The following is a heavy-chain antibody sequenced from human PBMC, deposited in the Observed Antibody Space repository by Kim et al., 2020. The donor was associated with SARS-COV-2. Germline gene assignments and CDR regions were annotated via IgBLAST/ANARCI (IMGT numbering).Heavy chain of an antibody. V-gene: IGHV4-31*02. Sequence: SNPSLKSRVTISVDTAKNQFALRLGSVTGADTAVYYCARASSWRYNWFDPWGQGTLVTVSS. CDR3: ARASSWRYNWFDP. D-gene: IGHD6-13*01. J-gene: IGHJ5*02.